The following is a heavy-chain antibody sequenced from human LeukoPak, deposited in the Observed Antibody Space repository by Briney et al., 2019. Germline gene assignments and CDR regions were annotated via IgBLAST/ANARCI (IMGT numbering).Heavy chain of an antibody. V-gene: IGHV3-72*01. CDR2: SRNKANGYTT. CDR1: GFTFSDHY. D-gene: IGHD2-15*01. Sequence: GGSLRLSCAVSGFTFSDHYMDWVRQAPGKGLGWVGRSRNKANGYTTEYAASVKGRFTVSRDDSKNSLYLQMNSLKTGDTAVYYCASVVEGSDYFGMDVWGQGTTVTVSS. CDR3: ASVVEGSDYFGMDV. J-gene: IGHJ6*02.